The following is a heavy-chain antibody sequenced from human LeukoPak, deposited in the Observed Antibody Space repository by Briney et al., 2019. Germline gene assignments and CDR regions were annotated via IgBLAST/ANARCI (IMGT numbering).Heavy chain of an antibody. CDR3: ALGLVTDY. V-gene: IGHV3-66*01. CDR2: IYSGGST. D-gene: IGHD3-9*01. J-gene: IGHJ4*02. CDR1: GFTVSSNF. Sequence: GGSLRLSCAASGFTVSSNFMSWVRQAPGKGLEWVSVIYSGGSTHYADSVKGRFTISRDNSKNTLYLQMNSLRVEDTAVYYCALGLVTDYWGQGTLVTVSS.